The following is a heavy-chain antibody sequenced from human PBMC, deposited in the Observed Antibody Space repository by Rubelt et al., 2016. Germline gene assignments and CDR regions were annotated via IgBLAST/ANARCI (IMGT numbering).Heavy chain of an antibody. V-gene: IGHV3-64D*06. J-gene: IGHJ4*02. Sequence: GTIYYADSVKGRFTISRDNSKNTLYLQMSSLRAEDTAVYYCARMRAAAGSKYYFDYWGQGTLVTVSS. CDR2: GTI. D-gene: IGHD6-13*01. CDR3: ARMRAAAGSKYYFDY.